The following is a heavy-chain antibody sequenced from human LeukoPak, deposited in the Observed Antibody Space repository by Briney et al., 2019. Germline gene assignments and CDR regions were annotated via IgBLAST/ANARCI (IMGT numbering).Heavy chain of an antibody. CDR1: GFTFSSYA. D-gene: IGHD6-13*01. CDR3: ATRGSSWWFDS. CDR2: ISSSGGTT. V-gene: IGHV3-23*01. J-gene: IGHJ5*01. Sequence: PGGSLRLSCAASGFTFSSYAMSWVRQAPGKGLEWVSGISSSGGTTYYADPVKGRFTISRDNSKNTLYLQMNSLRAEDTAIYYCATRGSSWWFDSWGQGALVTVSS.